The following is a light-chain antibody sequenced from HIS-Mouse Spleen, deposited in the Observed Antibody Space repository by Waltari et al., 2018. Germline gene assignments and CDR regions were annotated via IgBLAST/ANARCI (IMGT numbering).Light chain of an antibody. CDR2: KDS. CDR1: ALPKQY. CDR3: QSADSSGTWV. V-gene: IGLV3-25*03. Sequence: SYELTQPPSVSVSPGQTARITCSGDALPKQYAYWYQQKPGQAPVLVIYKDSERPSGIPERFSGPSSGTTVTLTISGVQAEDEADYYCQSADSSGTWVFGGGTKLTVL. J-gene: IGLJ3*02.